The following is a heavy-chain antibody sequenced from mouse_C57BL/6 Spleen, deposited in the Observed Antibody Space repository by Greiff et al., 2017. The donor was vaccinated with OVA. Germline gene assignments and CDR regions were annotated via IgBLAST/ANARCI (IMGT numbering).Heavy chain of an antibody. Sequence: DVKLVESGGDLVKPGGSLKLSCAASGFTFSSYGMSWVRQTPDKRLEWVATISSGGSYTYYPDSVKGRFTISRDNAKNTLYLQMSSLKSEDTAMYYCARPLMKDYAMDYWGQGTSVTVSS. CDR2: ISSGGSYT. V-gene: IGHV5-6*02. CDR3: ARPLMKDYAMDY. J-gene: IGHJ4*01. CDR1: GFTFSSYG.